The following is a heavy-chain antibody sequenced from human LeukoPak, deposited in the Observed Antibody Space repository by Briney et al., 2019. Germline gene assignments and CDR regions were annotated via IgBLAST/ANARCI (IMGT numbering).Heavy chain of an antibody. CDR1: GFTFSSYE. J-gene: IGHJ4*02. D-gene: IGHD5-24*01. Sequence: GSLRLSCAASGFTFSSYEMNWVRQAPGKELEWVSYISSSGSTIYYADSVKGRFTISRDNAKNSLYLQMNSLRAEDTAVYYCAMSRDGYNLIWGQGTLVTVSS. CDR2: ISSSGSTI. V-gene: IGHV3-48*03. CDR3: AMSRDGYNLI.